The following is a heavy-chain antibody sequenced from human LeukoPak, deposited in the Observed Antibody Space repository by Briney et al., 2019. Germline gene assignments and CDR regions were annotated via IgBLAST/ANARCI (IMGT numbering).Heavy chain of an antibody. V-gene: IGHV3-30*18. CDR3: AKEFNRGLPDY. CDR2: ISYDGSNK. D-gene: IGHD2-21*01. Sequence: GRSLRLSCAASGFTFSSYGMHWVRQAPGKGLEWVAVISYDGSNKYYADSVKGRFTISRDNSKNTLYLQMSSLRAEDTAVYYCAKEFNRGLPDYWGQGTLVTVPS. CDR1: GFTFSSYG. J-gene: IGHJ4*02.